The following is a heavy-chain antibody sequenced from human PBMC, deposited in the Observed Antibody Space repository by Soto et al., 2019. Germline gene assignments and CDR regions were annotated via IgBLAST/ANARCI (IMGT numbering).Heavy chain of an antibody. J-gene: IGHJ6*02. CDR2: INPNSGGT. V-gene: IGHV1-2*02. D-gene: IGHD3-9*01. Sequence: ASVKVSCKASGYTFTGYYMHWVRQAPGQGLEWMGWINPNSGGTNYAQKFQGRVTMTRDTSISTAYMELSRLRSDDTAVYYCARDHNYDILTGYYSGVYYYYGMDVWGQGTTVTGLL. CDR3: ARDHNYDILTGYYSGVYYYYGMDV. CDR1: GYTFTGYY.